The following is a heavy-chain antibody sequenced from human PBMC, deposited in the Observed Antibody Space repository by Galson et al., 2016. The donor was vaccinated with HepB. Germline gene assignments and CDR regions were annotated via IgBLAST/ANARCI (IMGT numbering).Heavy chain of an antibody. V-gene: IGHV3-48*01. CDR1: GFSFSIYG. Sequence: CAASGFSFSIYGMNWVRQAPGKGLEWVAYISSSSSEMSYADSVTGRFTISRDNAKNFLFLQMSGLGAEDTAVYYCVRGGAARPDYWGQGILVTVSS. D-gene: IGHD6-6*01. CDR3: VRGGAARPDY. J-gene: IGHJ4*02. CDR2: ISSSSSEM.